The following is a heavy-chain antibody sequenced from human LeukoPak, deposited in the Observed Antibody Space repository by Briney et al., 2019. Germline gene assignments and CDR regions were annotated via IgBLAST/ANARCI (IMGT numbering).Heavy chain of an antibody. CDR2: ISRSGAGT. J-gene: IGHJ4*02. V-gene: IGHV3-23*01. Sequence: GGSLRLSCAASGFTFSSYAMSWVRQAPGKGLEWVSAISRSGAGTYYADSVKGQFTISRDNSKNTLYLQMNSLRAEDTAIYYCAKHRSTDYGGNSFDYWGQGTLVTVSS. CDR3: AKHRSTDYGGNSFDY. D-gene: IGHD4-23*01. CDR1: GFTFSSYA.